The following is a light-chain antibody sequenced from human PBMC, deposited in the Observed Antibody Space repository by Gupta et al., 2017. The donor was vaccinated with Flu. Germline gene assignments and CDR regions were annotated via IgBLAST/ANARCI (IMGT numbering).Light chain of an antibody. CDR2: AAS. Sequence: DIQMTQPPSSLSASVGDRVTITCRASQSISSYLNWYQQKPGKAPKLLIYAASSLQSGVPSRFSGSGSGTDFTLTISSLQPEDFATYYCQQSYSTPRSFTFGGGTKVEIK. CDR1: QSISSY. CDR3: QQSYSTPRSFT. V-gene: IGKV1-39*01. J-gene: IGKJ4*01.